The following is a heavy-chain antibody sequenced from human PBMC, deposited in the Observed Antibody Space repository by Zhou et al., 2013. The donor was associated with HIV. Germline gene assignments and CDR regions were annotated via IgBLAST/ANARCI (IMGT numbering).Heavy chain of an antibody. CDR3: ARARYYYGSGSYYPFDY. Sequence: QVQLVQSGAEVKKPGASVKVSCKASGYTFTSYDINWVRQAPGQGLEWMGWINPNSGGTNYAQKFQGRVTMTRDTSISTAYMELSRLRSDDTAVYYCARARYYYGSGSYYPFDYWGQGTLVTVSS. J-gene: IGHJ4*02. CDR1: GYTFTSYD. D-gene: IGHD3-10*01. V-gene: IGHV1-2*02. CDR2: INPNSGGT.